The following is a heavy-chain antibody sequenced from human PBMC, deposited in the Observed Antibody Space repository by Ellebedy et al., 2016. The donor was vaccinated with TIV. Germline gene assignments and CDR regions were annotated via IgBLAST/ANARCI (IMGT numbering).Heavy chain of an antibody. Sequence: PGGSLRLSCAASRFTFSSYDMHWVRQATGKGLEWVSAIGSAGDTSYSGSVKGRFTISRENGKNSVYLQMNSLRAEDTAVYYCARASAGLDYWGQGTLVTVSS. V-gene: IGHV3-13*01. D-gene: IGHD6-13*01. CDR3: ARASAGLDY. CDR2: IGSAGDT. CDR1: RFTFSSYD. J-gene: IGHJ4*02.